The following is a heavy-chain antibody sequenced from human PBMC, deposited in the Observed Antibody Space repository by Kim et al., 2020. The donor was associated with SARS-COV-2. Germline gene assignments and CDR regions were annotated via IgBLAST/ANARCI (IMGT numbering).Heavy chain of an antibody. D-gene: IGHD1-26*01. Sequence: ASVKVSCKTSGYIFSIYGFSWVRQAPGQGLEWMGWINTKDGDTKYVQKFQDRVTMTTDSSTSTAYMELRSLKFDDTAVYYCVRGTWEEGNDYWGQGTLVTVSS. CDR1: GYIFSIYG. CDR3: VRGTWEEGNDY. CDR2: INTKDGDT. J-gene: IGHJ4*02. V-gene: IGHV1-18*01.